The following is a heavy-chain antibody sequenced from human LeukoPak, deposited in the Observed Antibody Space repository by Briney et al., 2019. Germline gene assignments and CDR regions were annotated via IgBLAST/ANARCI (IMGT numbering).Heavy chain of an antibody. V-gene: IGHV3-48*02. Sequence: GGSLRLSCAVSGFSFSSYSTSWVRQAPGKGLEWVAYIRGSSSLIYYADSVRGRFTISRDNARNSLYLQMNSLRDEDTAVYYCARDSYDGSGNYHGVGGGRFDIRGQGTLVTVSS. CDR2: IRGSSSLI. CDR3: ARDSYDGSGNYHGVGGGRFDI. D-gene: IGHD3-10*01. J-gene: IGHJ4*02. CDR1: GFSFSSYS.